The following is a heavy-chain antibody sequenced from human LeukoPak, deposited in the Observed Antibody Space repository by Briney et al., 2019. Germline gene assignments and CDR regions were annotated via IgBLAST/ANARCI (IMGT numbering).Heavy chain of an antibody. CDR1: GGSLTSSSYY. J-gene: IGHJ4*02. V-gene: IGHV4-39*01. CDR3: ARTRCYYNSRSYGAPYYFDY. CDR2: IYYSGSP. Sequence: SETLSLTCTVSGGSLTSSSYYWGWIRQPPGKGLEWIGSIYYSGSPYYKSSLKSRVTISVDTFKNQFSLKLSSVTAADTAVYYCARTRCYYNSRSYGAPYYFDYWGQGTLVTVSS. D-gene: IGHD3-10*01.